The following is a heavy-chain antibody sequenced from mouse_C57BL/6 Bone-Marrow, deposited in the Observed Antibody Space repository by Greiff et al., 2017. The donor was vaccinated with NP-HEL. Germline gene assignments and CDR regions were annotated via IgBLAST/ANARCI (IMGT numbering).Heavy chain of an antibody. CDR1: GFTFSSYA. CDR3: ARRPDAY. Sequence: EVQLVESGGGLVKPGGSLKLSCAASGFTFSSYAMSWVRQTPEKRLEWVATISDGGSYTYYPDNVKGRFTISRDNAKNNLYLQMSHLKSEDTAMYYCARRPDAYWGQGTLVTVSA. V-gene: IGHV5-4*01. CDR2: ISDGGSYT. J-gene: IGHJ3*01.